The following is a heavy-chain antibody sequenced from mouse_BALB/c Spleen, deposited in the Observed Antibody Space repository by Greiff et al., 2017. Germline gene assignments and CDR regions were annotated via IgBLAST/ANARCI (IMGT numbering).Heavy chain of an antibody. CDR1: GYTFTSYW. CDR3: AQRIYYDYDDAMDY. V-gene: IGHV1S81*02. Sequence: QVQLKQPGAELVKPGASVKLSCKASGYTFTSYWMHWVKQRPGQGLEWIGEINPSNGRTNYNEKFKSKATLTVDKSSSTAYMQLSSLTSEDSAVYYCAQRIYYDYDDAMDYWGQGTSVTVSS. D-gene: IGHD2-4*01. J-gene: IGHJ4*01. CDR2: INPSNGRT.